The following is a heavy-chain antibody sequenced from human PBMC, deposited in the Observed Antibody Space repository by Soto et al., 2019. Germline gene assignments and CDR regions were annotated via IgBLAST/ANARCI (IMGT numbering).Heavy chain of an antibody. CDR2: IYYSGST. Sequence: SETLSLTCTVSGGSISSSSYYWGWIRQPPGKGLEWIGSIYYSGSTYYNPSLKSRVTISVDTSKNQFSLKLSSVTAADTAVYYCARRAHYGDYVAAKFDYWGQGTLVTVSS. V-gene: IGHV4-39*01. CDR3: ARRAHYGDYVAAKFDY. J-gene: IGHJ4*02. D-gene: IGHD4-17*01. CDR1: GGSISSSSYY.